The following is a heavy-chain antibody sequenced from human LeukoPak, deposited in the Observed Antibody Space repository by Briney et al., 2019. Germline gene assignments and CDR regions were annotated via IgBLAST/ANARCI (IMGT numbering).Heavy chain of an antibody. CDR2: IYSGGST. D-gene: IGHD6-13*01. CDR3: ARSGYSEYYFDY. CDR1: GFTVSSNY. J-gene: IGHJ4*02. V-gene: IGHV3-53*01. Sequence: PGGSLRVFCAASGFTVSSNYMSWVRQAPGKGLEWVSVIYSGGSTYYADSVKGRFTISRDNSKNTLYLQMNSLRAEDTAVYYCARSGYSEYYFDYWGQGTLVTVSS.